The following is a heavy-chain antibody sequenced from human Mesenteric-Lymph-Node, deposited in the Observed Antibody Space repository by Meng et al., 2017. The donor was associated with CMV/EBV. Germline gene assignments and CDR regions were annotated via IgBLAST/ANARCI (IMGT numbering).Heavy chain of an antibody. CDR3: ARGVLSWYREEY. Sequence: GSLRLSCAVYGGSFSGYYWSWIRQPPGKGLEWIGEINHSGSTNYNPSLKSRVTISVDTSKNQFSLKLSSVTAADTAVYYCARGVLSWYREEYWGQGTLVTVSS. D-gene: IGHD6-13*01. V-gene: IGHV4-34*01. CDR2: INHSGST. J-gene: IGHJ4*02. CDR1: GGSFSGYY.